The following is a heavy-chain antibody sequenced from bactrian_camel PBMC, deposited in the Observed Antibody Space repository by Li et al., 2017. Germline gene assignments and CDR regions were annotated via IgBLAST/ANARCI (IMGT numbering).Heavy chain of an antibody. Sequence: QVQLVESGGGSVQAGGSLKLSCAHSGHIFNKCGMGWFRQAPGKERKGVAIIIDDHSPTYADSVKGRFTISRDKTQNILYLQMNDPNPDDTGMYTCASSRYVGLCSLRHRFPYRGQGTQVTVS. D-gene: IGHD1*01. V-gene: IGHV3S57*01. CDR3: ASSRYVGLCSLRHRFPY. J-gene: IGHJ4*01. CDR2: IIDDHSP. CDR1: GHIFNKCG.